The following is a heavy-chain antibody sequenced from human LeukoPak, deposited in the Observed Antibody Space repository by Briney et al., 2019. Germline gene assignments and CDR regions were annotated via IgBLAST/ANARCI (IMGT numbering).Heavy chain of an antibody. CDR3: AKLGFDSSGSHSLVDY. Sequence: GGSLRLSCAASGFIFSSYGMHWVRQPPGKGLEWVGFVSYDGSKKFYADFVKGRFSISRDNSKDTLYVQMNSLGAEDTALYYCAKLGFDSSGSHSLVDYWGQGTPVTVSS. V-gene: IGHV3-30*18. CDR2: VSYDGSKK. CDR1: GFIFSSYG. D-gene: IGHD3-22*01. J-gene: IGHJ4*02.